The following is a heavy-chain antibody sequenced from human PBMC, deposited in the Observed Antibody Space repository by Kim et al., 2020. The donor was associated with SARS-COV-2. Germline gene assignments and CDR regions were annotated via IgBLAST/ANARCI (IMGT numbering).Heavy chain of an antibody. Sequence: GGSLRLSCAASGFTFDDYAMHWVRQAPGKGLEWVSGISWNSGSIGYADSVKGRFTISRDNAKNYLYLQMNSLRAEDTALYYCAKAGYYDYVWGSYRYDYYYYYGMDVWGQGTTVTVSS. CDR3: AKAGYYDYVWGSYRYDYYYYYGMDV. CDR2: ISWNSGSI. D-gene: IGHD3-16*02. CDR1: GFTFDDYA. V-gene: IGHV3-9*01. J-gene: IGHJ6*02.